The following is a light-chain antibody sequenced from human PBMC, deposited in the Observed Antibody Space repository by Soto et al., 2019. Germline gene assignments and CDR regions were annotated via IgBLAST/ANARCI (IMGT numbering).Light chain of an antibody. V-gene: IGKV1-16*02. CDR2: AAS. J-gene: IGKJ5*01. Sequence: DIQMTQSPSSLSTSVGDRVTITCRASQSISYYLAWFQQKPGQAPKPLIFAASSLQTGVPSKFSGSGSGTEFTLTISSLQPEDFATYYCQQYNSYPITFGQGTRLEIK. CDR1: QSISYY. CDR3: QQYNSYPIT.